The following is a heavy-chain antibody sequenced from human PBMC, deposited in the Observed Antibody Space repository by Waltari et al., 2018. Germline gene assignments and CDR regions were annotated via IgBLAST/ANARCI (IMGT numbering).Heavy chain of an antibody. J-gene: IGHJ4*02. CDR3: AREGVAGTDY. D-gene: IGHD6-19*01. Sequence: VQLQQWGAGLLKPSETLSLTCDVYGGSFSGYYWSWIRQPPGKGLEWIGEINHSGSTNYNPSRKSRVTISVDTSKNQFSLKLSSVTAADTAVYYCAREGVAGTDYWGQGTLVTVSS. CDR1: GGSFSGYY. CDR2: INHSGST. V-gene: IGHV4-34*01.